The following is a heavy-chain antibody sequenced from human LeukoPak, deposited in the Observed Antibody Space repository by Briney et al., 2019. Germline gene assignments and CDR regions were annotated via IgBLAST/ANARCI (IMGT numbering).Heavy chain of an antibody. Sequence: SETLSLTCTVSGGSMSSYYWSWIRQPPGKGLEWIGYIYYSGSTNYNPSLKSRVTISVDTSKNQFSLKLSSVTAADTAVYYCARASRNYDSSGLWYFDYWGQGTLVTVSS. CDR3: ARASRNYDSSGLWYFDY. CDR1: GGSMSSYY. J-gene: IGHJ4*02. CDR2: IYYSGST. V-gene: IGHV4-59*01. D-gene: IGHD3-22*01.